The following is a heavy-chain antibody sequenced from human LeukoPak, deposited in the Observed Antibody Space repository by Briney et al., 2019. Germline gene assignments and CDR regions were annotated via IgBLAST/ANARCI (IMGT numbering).Heavy chain of an antibody. D-gene: IGHD3-22*01. Sequence: SETQSLTCTVSGGSISSNTYYWDWIRQPPGKGLECIGSVYYGGSTYYNPSLKSRVIISVDTSKNQFSLKLSSVTAADTAVYYCARAYYYASSAFDIWGQGTMVTVSS. CDR1: GGSISSNTYY. V-gene: IGHV4-39*01. CDR2: VYYGGST. J-gene: IGHJ3*02. CDR3: ARAYYYASSAFDI.